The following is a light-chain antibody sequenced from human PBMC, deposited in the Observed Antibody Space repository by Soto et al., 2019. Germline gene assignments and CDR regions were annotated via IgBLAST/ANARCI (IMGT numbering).Light chain of an antibody. Sequence: QSALTQPASVSGSPGQSITISCTGTSSDDGGHNYVSWYQQHPGIAPKLMISEVSNRPSGVSNRFSGSKSGNTASLTISGLQAEDEADYYCSSYTTSSTLVFGGGTKVTVL. CDR1: SSDDGGHNY. CDR2: EVS. V-gene: IGLV2-14*01. J-gene: IGLJ2*01. CDR3: SSYTTSSTLV.